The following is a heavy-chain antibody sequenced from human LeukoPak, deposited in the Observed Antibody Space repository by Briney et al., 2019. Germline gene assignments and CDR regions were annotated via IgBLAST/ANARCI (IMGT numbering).Heavy chain of an antibody. J-gene: IGHJ4*02. CDR2: ITSSSRYI. V-gene: IGHV3-21*01. D-gene: IGHD6-19*01. CDR1: GFTFSSYS. CDR3: ASFGGSGWDFDY. Sequence: NAGGSLRLSCAASGFTFSSYSMNWVRQAPGKGLEWDSSITSSSRYIYYAESVKGRFTIFRHNDKNSLYLQMNSLRAEDTAVYYCASFGGSGWDFDYWGQGTLVSVCS.